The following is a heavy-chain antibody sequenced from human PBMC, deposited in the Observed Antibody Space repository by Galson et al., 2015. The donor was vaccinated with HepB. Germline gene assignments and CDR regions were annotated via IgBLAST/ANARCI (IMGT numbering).Heavy chain of an antibody. D-gene: IGHD2-15*01. CDR1: GFTVSSNH. CDR3: SKDRGSFDY. CDR2: IYSGGST. V-gene: IGHV3-66*02. Sequence: SLRLSCAASGFTVSSNHVSWVRQAPGKGLEWVSVIYSGGSTFYGGAVKCRFAISRDNSKNKIYLQMNNLRAEDTAVYYCSKDRGSFDYWGQGTLVTVSS. J-gene: IGHJ4*02.